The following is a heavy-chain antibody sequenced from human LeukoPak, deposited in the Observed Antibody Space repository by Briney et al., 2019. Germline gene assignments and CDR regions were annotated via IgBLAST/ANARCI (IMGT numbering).Heavy chain of an antibody. V-gene: IGHV3-21*01. CDR1: GFTFSSYS. Sequence: GGSLRLSCAASGFTFSSYSMNWVRQAPGKGLEWVSSISSTSSHIYYADPVKGRSTISRDNAKNSLYLQMNSLSAEDTAVYYCARVVPGTGFFYWGQGTLVTVSS. CDR2: ISSTSSHI. J-gene: IGHJ4*02. CDR3: ARVVPGTGFFY. D-gene: IGHD2-8*02.